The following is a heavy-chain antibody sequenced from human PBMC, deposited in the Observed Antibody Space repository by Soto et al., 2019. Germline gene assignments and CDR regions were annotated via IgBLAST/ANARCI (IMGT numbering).Heavy chain of an antibody. D-gene: IGHD4-4*01. CDR1: GFIFNAYA. CDR2: IGGSGGNT. J-gene: IGHJ4*02. CDR3: ARVASDYINSADH. Sequence: EVQLLESGGGLVQPGGSLRLSCAASGFIFNAYAMTWVRQAPGQGLEWVSAIGGSGGNTYYAASVKGRFTISRDNSKDTVDLEMNRLRVDDTAVYYCARVASDYINSADHWGQGILVTFSS. V-gene: IGHV3-23*01.